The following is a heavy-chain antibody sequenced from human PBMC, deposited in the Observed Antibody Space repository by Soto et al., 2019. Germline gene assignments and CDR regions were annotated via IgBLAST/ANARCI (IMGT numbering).Heavy chain of an antibody. CDR3: AIDISMVVVALQY. D-gene: IGHD3-22*01. Sequence: ASAKFSCKASGYTFTSYAMHWVRQAPGQRHEWMGWINAGNSDTEYSQKFQGRVTITSDTSASTAYMELSSLRSEDTAVYYCAIDISMVVVALQYWGQGNLVTVSS. CDR2: INAGNSDT. V-gene: IGHV1-3*01. CDR1: GYTFTSYA. J-gene: IGHJ4*02.